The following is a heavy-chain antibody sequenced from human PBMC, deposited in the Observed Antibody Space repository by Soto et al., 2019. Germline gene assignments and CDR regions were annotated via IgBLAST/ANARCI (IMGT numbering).Heavy chain of an antibody. CDR3: ARGGLRIHYGDNWFDP. Sequence: QVQLVQSGAEVKKPGSSVKVSCKASGGTFSSYAISWVRQAPGQGLEWMGGIIPIFGTANYAQKFQGRVTCTADESTSKACRELSSLRLEDTAVYYCARGGLRIHYGDNWFDPWGQVTLATVSS. CDR2: IIPIFGTA. J-gene: IGHJ5*02. CDR1: GGTFSSYA. V-gene: IGHV1-69*12. D-gene: IGHD4-17*01.